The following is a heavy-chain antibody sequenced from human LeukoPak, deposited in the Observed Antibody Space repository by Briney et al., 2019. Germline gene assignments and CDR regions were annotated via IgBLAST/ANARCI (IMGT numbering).Heavy chain of an antibody. J-gene: IGHJ6*03. CDR2: ISGSGGIT. CDR1: GFTFSSYA. CDR3: AKNGDRGAYCSGGSCYPYYYYNMDV. D-gene: IGHD2-15*01. Sequence: GGSLRLSCAASGFTFSSYAMSWVRQVPEKGLEWVSSISGSGGITYYADSVKGRFTLSRDNSKSTLYLQMNRLRAEDTAVYYCAKNGDRGAYCSGGSCYPYYYYNMDVWGKGTTVTTSS. V-gene: IGHV3-23*01.